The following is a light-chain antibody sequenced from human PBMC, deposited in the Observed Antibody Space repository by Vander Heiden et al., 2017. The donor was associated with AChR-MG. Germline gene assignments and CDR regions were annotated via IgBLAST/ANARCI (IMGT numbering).Light chain of an antibody. CDR1: SSNIGSNY. Sequence: VLTPPPPASGTPGQRVTISCSGSSSNIGSNYVYWYQQLPGTAPKLLIYRNNQRPSGVPDRFSGSKSGTSASLAISGLRSEDEADYYCAAWDDSLSGPGVFGGGTKLTVL. V-gene: IGLV1-47*01. CDR2: RNN. J-gene: IGLJ2*01. CDR3: AAWDDSLSGPGV.